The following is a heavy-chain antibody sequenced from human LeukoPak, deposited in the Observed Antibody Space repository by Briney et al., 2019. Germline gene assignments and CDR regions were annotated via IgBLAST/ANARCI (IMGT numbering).Heavy chain of an antibody. V-gene: IGHV1-8*02. CDR1: GYTFTGYY. CDR3: ARGRWVTIFGVDPYYYGMDV. Sequence: ASVKVSCKASGYTFTGYYMHWVRQAPGQGLEWMGWMNPNSGNTGYAQKFQGRVTMTRNTSISTAYMELSSLRSEDTAVYYCARGRWVTIFGVDPYYYGMDVWGQGTTVTVSS. CDR2: MNPNSGNT. J-gene: IGHJ6*02. D-gene: IGHD3-3*01.